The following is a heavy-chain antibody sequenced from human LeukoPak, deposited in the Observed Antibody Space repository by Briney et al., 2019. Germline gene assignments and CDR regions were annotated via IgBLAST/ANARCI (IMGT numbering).Heavy chain of an antibody. J-gene: IGHJ4*02. Sequence: GGSLRLSCAASGFTFSYYGMSWVRQAPGKGLEWVSGFGHSGAITYADSVKGRFTISRDNSKNTLYLQMNRLRAEDTAVYFCAKQAGWGGYFYFLPFDFWGQGTLVTVSS. CDR2: FGHSGAIT. CDR3: AKQAGWGGYFYFLPFDF. CDR1: GFTFSYYG. D-gene: IGHD2-21*01. V-gene: IGHV3-23*01.